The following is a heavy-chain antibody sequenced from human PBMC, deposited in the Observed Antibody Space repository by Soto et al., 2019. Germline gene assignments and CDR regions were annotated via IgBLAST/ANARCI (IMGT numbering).Heavy chain of an antibody. D-gene: IGHD2-15*01. CDR1: GYTFTSYG. Sequence: ASVKVSCKASGYTFTSYGISWVRQAPGQGLEWMGWISAYNGNTNYAQKLQGRVTMTTDTSTSTAYMELRSLRSDDTAVYYCARSRGVVVAATHDAFDIWGQGTMVTVSS. V-gene: IGHV1-18*01. J-gene: IGHJ3*02. CDR2: ISAYNGNT. CDR3: ARSRGVVVAATHDAFDI.